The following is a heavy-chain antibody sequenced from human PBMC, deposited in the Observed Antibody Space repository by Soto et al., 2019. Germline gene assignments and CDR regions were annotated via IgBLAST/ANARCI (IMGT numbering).Heavy chain of an antibody. CDR2: ISAITNYK. CDR1: GFTFSTYE. J-gene: IGHJ4*02. CDR3: AGGSRDTSGYYDFEY. Sequence: EVELVESGGGLVQPGGALRLSCTASGFTFSTYEMNWVRQAPGKGLEWVSSISAITNYKYSADSLKGRFTISRDNAKNSLYLQMNSLRAEDTAVYYCAGGSRDTSGYYDFEYWGQGTLVTVSS. V-gene: IGHV3-48*03. D-gene: IGHD3-22*01.